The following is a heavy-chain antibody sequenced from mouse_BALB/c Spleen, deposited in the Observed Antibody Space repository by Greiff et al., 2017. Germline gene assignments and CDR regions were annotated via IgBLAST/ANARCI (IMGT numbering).Heavy chain of an antibody. Sequence: EVQRVESGPGLVKPSQSLSLTCSVTGYSITSGYYWNWIRQFPGNKLEWMGYISYDGSNNYNPSLKNRISITRDTSKNQFFLKLNSVTTEDTATYYCALTGTGIGYYAMDYWGQGTSVTVSS. V-gene: IGHV3-6*02. CDR2: ISYDGSN. D-gene: IGHD4-1*01. CDR1: GYSITSGYY. J-gene: IGHJ4*01. CDR3: ALTGTGIGYYAMDY.